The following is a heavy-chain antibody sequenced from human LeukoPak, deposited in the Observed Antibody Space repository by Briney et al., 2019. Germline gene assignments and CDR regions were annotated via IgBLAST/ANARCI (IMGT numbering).Heavy chain of an antibody. J-gene: IGHJ4*02. CDR3: VRAGHSGSGCY. D-gene: IGHD1-26*01. CDR2: LNTDGTST. CDR1: GFAFRDYW. V-gene: IGHV3-74*01. Sequence: GGSLRRSCAASGFAFRDYWMHWVRQAPGKGLVWVSRLNTDGTSTHYADSVRGRFTISRDNAKNTLYLQMNSLRGEDTAVYYCVRAGHSGSGCYWGRGTLVTVSS.